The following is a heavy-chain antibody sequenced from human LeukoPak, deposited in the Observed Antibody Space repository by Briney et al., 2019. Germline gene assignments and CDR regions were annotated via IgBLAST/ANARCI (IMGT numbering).Heavy chain of an antibody. J-gene: IGHJ4*02. V-gene: IGHV4-4*08. D-gene: IGHD6-13*01. CDR2: IYTSGST. Sequence: ASETLSLTCTVSGGSISSYYWSWIRQPPGKGLEWIGRIYTSGSTNYNPSLKSRVTISVDTSKNQFSLKLSSVTAADTAVYYCARTPAAAGDYWGQGTLVTVSS. CDR3: ARTPAAAGDY. CDR1: GGSISSYY.